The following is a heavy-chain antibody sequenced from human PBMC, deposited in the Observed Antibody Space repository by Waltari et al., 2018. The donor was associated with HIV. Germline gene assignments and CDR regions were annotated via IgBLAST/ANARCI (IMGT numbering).Heavy chain of an antibody. CDR1: GFPFRASR. V-gene: IGHV3-48*01. D-gene: IGHD6-6*01. CDR2: ISSSSSTK. CDR3: ARDPVYSGSSLVYYFDY. Sequence: EVQLVESGGGWVQPGGSLSLSAAAHGFPFRASRKTWSRQAPGKGLEWVSYISSSSSTKYYADSVKGRFTISRDNAKNSLYLQMNSLRAEDTAVYYCARDPVYSGSSLVYYFDYWGQGTLVTVSS. J-gene: IGHJ4*02.